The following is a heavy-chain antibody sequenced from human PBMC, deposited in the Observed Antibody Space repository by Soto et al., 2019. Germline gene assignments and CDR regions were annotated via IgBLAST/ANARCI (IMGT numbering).Heavy chain of an antibody. CDR1: GFTFSSYA. CDR2: ISGSGGST. D-gene: IGHD6-6*01. Sequence: GGSLRLSCAASGFTFSSYAMSWIRQAPGKGLEWVSAISGSGGSTYYADSVKGRFTISRDNSKNTLYLQMNSLSAEDTAVYYCAKDKTSIAARQYFQHRGQGTLVTVSS. V-gene: IGHV3-23*01. CDR3: AKDKTSIAARQYFQH. J-gene: IGHJ1*01.